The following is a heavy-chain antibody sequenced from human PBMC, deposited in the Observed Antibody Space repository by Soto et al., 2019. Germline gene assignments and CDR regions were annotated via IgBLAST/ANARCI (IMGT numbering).Heavy chain of an antibody. D-gene: IGHD2-2*01. CDR3: AKSGYCSSTSCLAGWFDP. J-gene: IGHJ5*02. V-gene: IGHV3-30*18. CDR1: GFTFSSYG. Sequence: QVQLVESGGGVVQPGRSLRLSCAASGFTFSSYGMHWVRQAPGKGLEWVAVISYDGSNKYYADSVKGRFTISRDNSKNTLYLQMNSLRAADTAVYYCAKSGYCSSTSCLAGWFDPWGQGTLVTVSS. CDR2: ISYDGSNK.